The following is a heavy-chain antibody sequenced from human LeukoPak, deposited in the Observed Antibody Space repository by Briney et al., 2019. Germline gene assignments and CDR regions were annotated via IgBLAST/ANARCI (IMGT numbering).Heavy chain of an antibody. D-gene: IGHD5-12*01. J-gene: IGHJ3*02. CDR3: ARPIRGYDGFDI. CDR1: GFTFTNYW. CDR2: ISSGGSKT. V-gene: IGHV3-74*01. Sequence: GGSLRLSCAASGFTFTNYWMYWVRQAPGKGLVWVSRISSGGSKTNYADSVNGRFTISRDNAKNTLYLQMNSLRAEDTAMYYCARPIRGYDGFDIWGQGTMVTVSS.